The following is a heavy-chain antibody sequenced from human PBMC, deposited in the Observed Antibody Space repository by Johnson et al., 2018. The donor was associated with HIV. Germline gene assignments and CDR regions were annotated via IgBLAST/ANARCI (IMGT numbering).Heavy chain of an antibody. CDR1: GFTFSSYW. Sequence: VQLVESGGGLVQPGGSLRLSCAASGFTFSSYWMSWVRQAPGKGLEWVANIKQDGSEKYYVDSVKGRFNISRDNAKNSLYLQMNSLRAEDTAVYYCARPGIVVLPAGAFDIWGPGTMVTVSS. V-gene: IGHV3-7*01. CDR2: IKQDGSEK. J-gene: IGHJ3*02. D-gene: IGHD2-2*01. CDR3: ARPGIVVLPAGAFDI.